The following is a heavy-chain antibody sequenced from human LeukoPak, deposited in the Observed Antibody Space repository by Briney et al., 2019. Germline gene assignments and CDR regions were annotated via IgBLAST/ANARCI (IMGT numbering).Heavy chain of an antibody. CDR3: ARHSRSGYIGYENAFDI. D-gene: IGHD5-12*01. J-gene: IGHJ3*02. CDR1: GDSISSSSYC. V-gene: IGHV4-39*01. CDR2: IYNSANT. Sequence: SETLSLTCTVSGDSISSSSYCWDWIRQPPGKGLEWIGNIYNSANTHYNPSLKTRITMSVDTSKNQFSLKLNSVTAADTGIYYCARHSRSGYIGYENAFDIWGQGTMVTVSS.